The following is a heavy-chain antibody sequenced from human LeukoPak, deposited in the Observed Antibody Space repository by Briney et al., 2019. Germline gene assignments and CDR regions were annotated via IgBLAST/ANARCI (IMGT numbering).Heavy chain of an antibody. V-gene: IGHV1-69*05. CDR2: IIPIFGTA. CDR1: GGTFSSYA. Sequence: SVKVSCKASGGTFSSYAISWVRQAPGQGLEWMGGIIPIFGTANYAQKFRGRVTITTDESTSTAYMELSSLRSEDTAVYYCARGLVRTYDFWSGYWGRYYYYMDVWGKGTTVTVSS. CDR3: ARGLVRTYDFWSGYWGRYYYYMDV. D-gene: IGHD3-3*01. J-gene: IGHJ6*03.